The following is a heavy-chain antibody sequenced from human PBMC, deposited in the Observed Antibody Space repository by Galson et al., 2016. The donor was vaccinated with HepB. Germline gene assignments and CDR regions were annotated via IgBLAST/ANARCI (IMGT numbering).Heavy chain of an antibody. Sequence: SVKVSCKAFGYTFSNYGISWVRQAPGQGLEWIGWISGYNGNTNYAQSLQGRVTVTTDASTSTAYMELRSLSSDDTAVYFCAKDSHCTGSACYWPFEYWGQGTRVTVSS. CDR3: AKDSHCTGSACYWPFEY. D-gene: IGHD2-8*02. CDR1: GYTFSNYG. CDR2: ISGYNGNT. J-gene: IGHJ4*02. V-gene: IGHV1-18*01.